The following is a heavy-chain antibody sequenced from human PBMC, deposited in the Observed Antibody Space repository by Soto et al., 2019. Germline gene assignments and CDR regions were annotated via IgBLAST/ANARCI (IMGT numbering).Heavy chain of an antibody. CDR1: GYSFTDYH. CDR2: SIPSSGST. Sequence: QVHLEQSGAEVKKAGASVQVSCKASGYSFTDYHMHWLRQAPGQGVEWVGWSIPSSGSTNYSKKFQGRVTITRDTAITTVYMELRRLTSDDTAVYYGSRDQYSGSFLYWGQGTLVTVS. V-gene: IGHV1-2*02. J-gene: IGHJ4*02. D-gene: IGHD1-26*01. CDR3: SRDQYSGSFLY.